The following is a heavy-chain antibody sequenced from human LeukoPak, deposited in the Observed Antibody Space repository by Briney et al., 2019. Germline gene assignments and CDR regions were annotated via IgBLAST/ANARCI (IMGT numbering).Heavy chain of an antibody. D-gene: IGHD3-22*01. CDR3: ARDLRVYHSDSITAFDI. V-gene: IGHV4-59*01. CDR1: GGSISSYY. CDR2: IYYSGST. Sequence: PSETLSLTCTVSGGSISSYYWSWIRQTPGKGLEWIGYIYYSGSTNYNPSLKSRVTISVDTSKNQFSLKLSSVTAADTAVYYCARDLRVYHSDSITAFDIWGQGTMVTVSS. J-gene: IGHJ3*02.